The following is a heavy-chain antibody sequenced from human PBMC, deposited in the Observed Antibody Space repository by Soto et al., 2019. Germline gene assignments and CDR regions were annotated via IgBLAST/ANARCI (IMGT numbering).Heavy chain of an antibody. CDR1: GGSISSSWCY. Sequence: SENLWVTCTVSGGSISSSWCYWGWIRQPPGKGLAWIGSIYYSGSTYYNPSLKSRVTISVDTSKSQSSLKLSSVTAADTAVYYCASETGWGGDPHYYHYGMDVWGQGPTVT. CDR3: ASETGWGGDPHYYHYGMDV. CDR2: IYYSGST. J-gene: IGHJ6*02. V-gene: IGHV4-39*01. D-gene: IGHD2-21*02.